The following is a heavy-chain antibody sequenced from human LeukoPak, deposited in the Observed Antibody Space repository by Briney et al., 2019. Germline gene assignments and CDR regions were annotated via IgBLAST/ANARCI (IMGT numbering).Heavy chain of an antibody. J-gene: IGHJ3*02. CDR2: IRSSSSTI. D-gene: IGHD3-3*01. CDR1: GFTFSSYT. Sequence: GGSLRLSCAASGFTFSSYTMNWVRQAPGKGLEWVSYIRSSSSTIYYADSVKGRFTISTDNANNSLYLQMNSLRAEDTAVYYCARSLRNASDIWGQGTMVTVSS. CDR3: ARSLRNASDI. V-gene: IGHV3-48*01.